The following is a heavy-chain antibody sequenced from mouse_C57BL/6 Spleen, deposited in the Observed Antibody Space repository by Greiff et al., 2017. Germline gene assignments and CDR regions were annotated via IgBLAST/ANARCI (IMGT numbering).Heavy chain of an antibody. J-gene: IGHJ3*01. CDR3: AGIYYGYDWFAY. CDR1: GYTFTSYW. Sequence: QVQLQQPGAELVKPGASVQVSCKASGYTFTSYWMHWVKQRPGQGLEWIGRIHPSDSDTNYNQKFKGKATLTVDKSSSTAYMQLSSLTSEDPAVEYCAGIYYGYDWFAYWGQGTLVTVSA. V-gene: IGHV1-74*01. CDR2: IHPSDSDT. D-gene: IGHD2-2*01.